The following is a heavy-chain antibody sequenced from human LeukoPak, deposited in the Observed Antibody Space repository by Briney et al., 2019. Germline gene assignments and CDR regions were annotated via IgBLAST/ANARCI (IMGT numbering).Heavy chain of an antibody. Sequence: GGSLRLSCAASRFTFSSYAMSWVRQAPGKGLEWVSSISGSGDTTYYTGSVKGRFTISRDNSKNALYLQMSSLRAEDTAVYYCAKSQRNDQQVVQRIDYWGQGTLVTVSS. J-gene: IGHJ4*02. V-gene: IGHV3-23*01. CDR1: RFTFSSYA. CDR2: ISGSGDTT. D-gene: IGHD2-2*01. CDR3: AKSQRNDQQVVQRIDY.